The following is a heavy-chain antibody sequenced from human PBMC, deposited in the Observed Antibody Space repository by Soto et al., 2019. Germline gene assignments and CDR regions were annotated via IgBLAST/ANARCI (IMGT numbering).Heavy chain of an antibody. D-gene: IGHD1-26*01. V-gene: IGHV1-18*01. CDR1: GYTFTSYG. CDR3: AREAVSGSYARWFDP. Sequence: QVQLVQSGAEVKKPGASVKVSCKASGYTFTSYGISWVRQAPGQGLEWMGWISAYNGNTNYAQKLQGRVTMTTDTSKXTAYMELRSLRSDDTAVYYCAREAVSGSYARWFDPWGQGTLVTVSS. J-gene: IGHJ5*02. CDR2: ISAYNGNT.